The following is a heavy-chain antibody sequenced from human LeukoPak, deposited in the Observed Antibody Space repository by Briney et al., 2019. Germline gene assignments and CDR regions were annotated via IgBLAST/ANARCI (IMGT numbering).Heavy chain of an antibody. V-gene: IGHV4-59*01. J-gene: IGHJ3*02. CDR2: IYYSGST. CDR1: GGSISSYY. Sequence: PSETLSLTCTVSGGSISSYYWSWIRQPPGKGLEWIGYIYYSGSTNYNPSLKSRVTISVDTSKNQFSLKLSSVTAADTAVYYCARDGSSGWYAFDIWGQGTMVTVSS. D-gene: IGHD6-19*01. CDR3: ARDGSSGWYAFDI.